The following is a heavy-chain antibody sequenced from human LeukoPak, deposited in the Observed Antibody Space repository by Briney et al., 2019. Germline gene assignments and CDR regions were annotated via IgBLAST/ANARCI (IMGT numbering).Heavy chain of an antibody. CDR2: ISSNGGST. CDR3: ARDAASAGFDY. CDR1: GFTFSSYA. D-gene: IGHD6-25*01. J-gene: IGHJ4*02. V-gene: IGHV3-64*01. Sequence: GGSLRLSCAASGFTFSSYAMHWVRQAPGKGLEYVSAISSNGGSTYYANSVKGRFTISRDNSKNTLYLQMGSLRVEDMAVYYCARDAASAGFDYWGQGTLVTVSS.